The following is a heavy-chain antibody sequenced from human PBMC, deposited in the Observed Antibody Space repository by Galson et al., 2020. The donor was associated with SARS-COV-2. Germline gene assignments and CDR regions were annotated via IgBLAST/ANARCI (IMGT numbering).Heavy chain of an antibody. D-gene: IGHD2-15*01. J-gene: IGHJ6*02. V-gene: IGHV4-34*01. CDR3: ARGWEVAASRLKYYYGMDV. Sequence: SETLSLTCAVYGGSFSGYYWSWIRQPPGKGLEWIGEINHSGGTNYNPSLKSRVTISVDTSKNQFSLKLSSVTAADTAVYYCARGWEVAASRLKYYYGMDVWGQGTTVTVSS. CDR2: INHSGGT. CDR1: GGSFSGYY.